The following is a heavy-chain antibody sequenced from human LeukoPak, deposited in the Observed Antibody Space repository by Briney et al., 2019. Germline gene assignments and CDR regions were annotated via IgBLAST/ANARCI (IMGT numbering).Heavy chain of an antibody. V-gene: IGHV4-59*12. CDR1: GASIDSYY. D-gene: IGHD6-13*01. CDR3: ARGRSSSWFGNWFDP. J-gene: IGHJ5*02. CDR2: IYYSGTT. Sequence: SETLSLTCTISGASIDSYYWSWIRQPPGKGMEWIGYIYYSGTTNYNPSLKSRVTISVDTSKNQFSLKLSSVTAADTAVYYCARGRSSSWFGNWFDPWGQGTLVTVSS.